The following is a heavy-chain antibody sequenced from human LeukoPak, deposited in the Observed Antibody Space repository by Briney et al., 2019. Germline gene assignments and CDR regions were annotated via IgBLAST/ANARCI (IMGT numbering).Heavy chain of an antibody. D-gene: IGHD2-2*01. CDR1: GFTFSSYA. V-gene: IGHV3-23*01. CDR2: ISGSGGST. J-gene: IGHJ4*02. CDR3: AKVNDVVVPAAIGPLDY. Sequence: PGGSLRLSCAASGFTFSSYAMSWVRQAPGKGLEWVSAISGSGGSTYYADSVKGRFTISRDNSENTLYLQMNSLRAEDTAVYYCAKVNDVVVPAAIGPLDYWGQGTLVTVSS.